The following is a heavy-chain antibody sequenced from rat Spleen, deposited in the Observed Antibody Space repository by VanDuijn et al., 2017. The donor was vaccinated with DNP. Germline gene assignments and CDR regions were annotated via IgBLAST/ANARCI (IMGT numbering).Heavy chain of an antibody. V-gene: IGHV5-25*01. J-gene: IGHJ2*01. CDR1: GFTFSDYY. CDR2: IRSSGGRT. CDR3: ARREYRYNCHYFDY. Sequence: EVQLVESGGGLVQPGRSLKLSCAASGFTFSDYYMAWVRQAPTKGLEWVASIRSSGGRTYYRDSVKGRFTVSRDNAKNIVYLKMDSLRPEDTATYYCARREYRYNCHYFDYWGQGVMVTVSS. D-gene: IGHD1-5*01.